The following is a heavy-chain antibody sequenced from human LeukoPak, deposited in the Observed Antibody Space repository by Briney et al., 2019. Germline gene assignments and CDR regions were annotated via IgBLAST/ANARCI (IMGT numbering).Heavy chain of an antibody. CDR1: GFTFSKYA. J-gene: IGHJ4*02. D-gene: IGHD6-19*01. CDR2: ISKDGGHK. V-gene: IGHV3-30*04. Sequence: GGSLRLSCAASGFTFSKYALHWVRQSPGKGLEWVAVISKDGGHKFYADPVKGRFTISRDNSKNTLSVLMNSLSPDDTAVYYCARDLNPSSSGWYDTFDYWGQGTLVTVSS. CDR3: ARDLNPSSSGWYDTFDY.